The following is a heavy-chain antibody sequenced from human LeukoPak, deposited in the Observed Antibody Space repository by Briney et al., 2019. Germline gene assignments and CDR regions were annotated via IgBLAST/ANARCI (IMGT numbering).Heavy chain of an antibody. CDR2: ISGSGGST. V-gene: IGHV3-23*01. J-gene: IGHJ4*02. CDR3: AKAARKRITMIVVVITPDYFDY. Sequence: GSLRLSCAASGFTFSSYAMSWVRQAPGKGLEWVSAISGSGGSTYYADSVKGRFTISRDNSKNTLYLQMNSLRAEDTAVYYCAKAARKRITMIVVVITPDYFDYWGQGTLVTASS. CDR1: GFTFSSYA. D-gene: IGHD3-22*01.